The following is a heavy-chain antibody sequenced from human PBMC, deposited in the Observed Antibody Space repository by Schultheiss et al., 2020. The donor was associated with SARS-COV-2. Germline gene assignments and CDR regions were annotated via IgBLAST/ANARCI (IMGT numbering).Heavy chain of an antibody. CDR1: GGSFSGYY. CDR2: INHSGST. V-gene: IGHV4-34*01. D-gene: IGHD3-3*01. J-gene: IGHJ4*02. Sequence: SETLSLTCAVYGGSFSGYYWSWVRQAPGKGLEWIGEINHSGSTNYNPSLKSRVTISVDTSKNQFSLKLSSVTAADTAVYYCASYAYDFWSGYYSYYFDYWGQGTLVTVSS. CDR3: ASYAYDFWSGYYSYYFDY.